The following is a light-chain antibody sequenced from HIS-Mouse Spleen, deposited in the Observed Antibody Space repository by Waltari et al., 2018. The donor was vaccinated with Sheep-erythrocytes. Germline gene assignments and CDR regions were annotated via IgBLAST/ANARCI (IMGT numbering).Light chain of an antibody. CDR3: SSYAGSNNWV. Sequence: QSALTQPPSASGSPGQSVTIPCTGTSSDVGGYNYVSWYQQHPGKAPKLMIYEVSKRPSGAPDRFAGYKAGTTASLTVSGLQAEDEADYYCSSYAGSNNWVFGGGTKLTVL. J-gene: IGLJ3*02. V-gene: IGLV2-8*01. CDR1: SSDVGGYNY. CDR2: EVS.